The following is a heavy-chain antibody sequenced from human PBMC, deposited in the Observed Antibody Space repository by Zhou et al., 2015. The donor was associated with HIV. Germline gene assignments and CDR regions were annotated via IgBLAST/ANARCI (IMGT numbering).Heavy chain of an antibody. V-gene: IGHV1-46*01. Sequence: QVQLVQSGAEVKKPGASVKVSCKPSGYTFTSNSIHWVRQAPGQGLEWMGIINPSAGGTSYAQKFQGRVTMTRDTSTSTVYMELSSLTSEDTAMYYCARDRGGAARPGWRYFDLWGRGTLVTVSS. D-gene: IGHD6-6*01. CDR1: GYTFTSNS. J-gene: IGHJ2*01. CDR2: INPSAGGT. CDR3: ARDRGGAARPGWRYFDL.